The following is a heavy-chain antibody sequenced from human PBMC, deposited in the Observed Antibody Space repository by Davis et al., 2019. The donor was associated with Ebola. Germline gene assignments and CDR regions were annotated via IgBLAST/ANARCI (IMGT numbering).Heavy chain of an antibody. CDR2: INHSGST. CDR3: ARGVGQLARYYYYYYGMDV. D-gene: IGHD6-6*01. J-gene: IGHJ6*02. Sequence: SETLSLTCAVYGGSFSGYYWSWIRQPPGKGLEWIGEINHSGSTNYNPSLKSRVTISVDTSKNQFSLKLSSVTAADTAVYYCARGVGQLARYYYYYYGMDVWGQGTTVTVSS. V-gene: IGHV4-34*01. CDR1: GGSFSGYY.